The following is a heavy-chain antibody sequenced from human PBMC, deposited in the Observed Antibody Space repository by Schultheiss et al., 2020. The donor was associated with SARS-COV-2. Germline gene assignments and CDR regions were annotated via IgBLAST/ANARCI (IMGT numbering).Heavy chain of an antibody. V-gene: IGHV4-30-2*01. CDR2: IFHSGST. J-gene: IGHJ4*02. CDR1: GGSISSGDSS. Sequence: SQTLSLTCAVSGGSISSGDSSWSWIRQPPGKGLEWIGYIFHSGSTYSNPSVKSRVTISVDTSKNQFSLKLRSVTPADTAVYFCARDGYSYGTFGYWGQGTLVTVSS. D-gene: IGHD5-18*01. CDR3: ARDGYSYGTFGY.